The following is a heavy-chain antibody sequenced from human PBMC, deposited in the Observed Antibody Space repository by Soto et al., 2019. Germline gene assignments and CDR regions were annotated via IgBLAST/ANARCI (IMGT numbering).Heavy chain of an antibody. CDR1: GFTFSSYA. D-gene: IGHD3-9*01. Sequence: GGSLRLSCAASGFTFSSYAMSWVRQAPGKGLEWVSAISGSGGSTYYADSVKGRFTISRDNSKNTLYLQMNSLRAEDTAVYYCAKDPAKSYYDILTGYYFRWNWFDPWAQGTLVTVSS. CDR2: ISGSGGST. J-gene: IGHJ5*02. CDR3: AKDPAKSYYDILTGYYFRWNWFDP. V-gene: IGHV3-23*01.